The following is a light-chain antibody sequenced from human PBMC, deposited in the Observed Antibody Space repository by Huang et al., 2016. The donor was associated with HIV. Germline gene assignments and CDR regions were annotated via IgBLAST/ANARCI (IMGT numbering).Light chain of an antibody. CDR2: ASS. J-gene: IGKJ4*01. Sequence: AIQLTQSPSSVSAFVGDRVAITCRASQGITNSVAWYQQKPGKAPKLLMYASSTLEIGVPSRFSGSGSGTDFTLAISSLQPEDSATYYCQQFNSYPFIFGGGTKVEIK. V-gene: IGKV1-13*02. CDR1: QGITNS. CDR3: QQFNSYPFI.